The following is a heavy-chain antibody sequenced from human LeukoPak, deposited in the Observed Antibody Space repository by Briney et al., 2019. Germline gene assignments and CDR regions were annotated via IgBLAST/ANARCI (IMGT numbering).Heavy chain of an antibody. CDR2: IYHSGNT. V-gene: IGHV4-39*01. CDR1: GGSISSTSYN. J-gene: IGHJ5*02. CDR3: ARGQLRDVINWFDP. D-gene: IGHD2/OR15-2a*01. Sequence: SETLSLTCAVSGGSISSTSYNWAWIRQPPGKGLEWIGTIYHSGNTYHNPSLKSRVTMSVDTSRNQFSLKLSSVDAADTAVYYCARGQLRDVINWFDPWGQGTLVTVSS.